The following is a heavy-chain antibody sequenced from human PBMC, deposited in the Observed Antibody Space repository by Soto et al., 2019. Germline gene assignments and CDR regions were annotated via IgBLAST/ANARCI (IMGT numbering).Heavy chain of an antibody. D-gene: IGHD6-13*01. V-gene: IGHV4-4*02. CDR3: ARELGIAAAGYMDV. CDR1: SGSISSSNW. J-gene: IGHJ6*03. Sequence: SETLSLTCAVSSGSISSSNWWSWVRQPPGKGLEWIGEIYHSGSTNYNPSLKSRVTISVDKSKNQFSLKLSSVTAADTAVYYCARELGIAAAGYMDVWGKGTTVTVSS. CDR2: IYHSGST.